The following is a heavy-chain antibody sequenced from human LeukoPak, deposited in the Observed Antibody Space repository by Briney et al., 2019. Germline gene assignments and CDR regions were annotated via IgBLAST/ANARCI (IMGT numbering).Heavy chain of an antibody. CDR2: IYYSGST. CDR1: VGSISSYY. D-gene: IGHD6-19*01. Sequence: PSETLSLTCTVSVGSISSYYWSWLRQPPGKGLEWIGYIYYSGSTNYNPSLKSRVTISVDTSKNQFSLKLSSVTAADTAVYYCARDNRRQREQWLTTSYGMDVWGQGTTVTVSS. V-gene: IGHV4-59*01. CDR3: ARDNRRQREQWLTTSYGMDV. J-gene: IGHJ6*02.